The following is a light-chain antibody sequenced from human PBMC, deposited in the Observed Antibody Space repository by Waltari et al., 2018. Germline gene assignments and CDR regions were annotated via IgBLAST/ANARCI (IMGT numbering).Light chain of an antibody. J-gene: IGKJ2*01. CDR3: QQHKAYPYT. CDR1: QSISNY. CDR2: TAS. Sequence: DIQMTQSPSTLSASVGDRVTITCRASQSISNYLAWYQQKPGKAPNLLIYTASVLESGVPSRFSGSGSGTDFTLTISSLQPDDFATYYCQQHKAYPYTFGQGTKLAIK. V-gene: IGKV1-5*03.